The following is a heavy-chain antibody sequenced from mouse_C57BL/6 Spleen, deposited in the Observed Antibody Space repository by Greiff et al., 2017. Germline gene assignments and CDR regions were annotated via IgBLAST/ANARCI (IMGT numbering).Heavy chain of an antibody. V-gene: IGHV1-4*01. D-gene: IGHD1-1*01. Sequence: VQLQESGAELARPGASVKMSCQASGYTFPSYTMHWVKQRPGQGLEWIGYINPSSGYTKYNQKFKDKATLTADKSSSTASMQLSSLTSEDSAVYYCSSSYDGSSEGVFDYWGQGTTLTFSS. CDR3: SSSYDGSSEGVFDY. CDR1: GYTFPSYT. CDR2: INPSSGYT. J-gene: IGHJ2*01.